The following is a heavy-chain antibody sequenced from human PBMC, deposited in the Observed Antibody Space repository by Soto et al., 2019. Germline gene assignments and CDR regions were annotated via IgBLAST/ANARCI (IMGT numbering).Heavy chain of an antibody. CDR3: ARSYYDRSGYAVDP. Sequence: SETLSLTCRVSGGSISDDYWSWIRQPPGKRLEWIGYMYKGGSINYNPSLKSRVTFSVDTSKNQFSLKLSSVTAADTAVYYCARSYYDRSGYAVDPRGQGTLVTGSS. J-gene: IGHJ5*02. V-gene: IGHV4-4*09. D-gene: IGHD3-22*01. CDR1: GGSISDDY. CDR2: MYKGGSI.